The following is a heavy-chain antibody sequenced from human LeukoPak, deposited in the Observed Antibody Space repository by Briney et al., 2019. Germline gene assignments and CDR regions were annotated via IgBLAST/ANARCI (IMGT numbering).Heavy chain of an antibody. CDR1: GGSISSGSYY. J-gene: IGHJ6*03. Sequence: SETLSLTCTVSGGSISSGSYYWSWIRQPAGKGLEWIGRIYSGGSTDYNPSLRSRVTISVDTSKNQFSLKLSSVTAADTAVYYCARDPGDSAMGKPRYYYMDVWGKGTTVIVSS. CDR2: IYSGGST. V-gene: IGHV4-61*02. D-gene: IGHD5-18*01. CDR3: ARDPGDSAMGKPRYYYMDV.